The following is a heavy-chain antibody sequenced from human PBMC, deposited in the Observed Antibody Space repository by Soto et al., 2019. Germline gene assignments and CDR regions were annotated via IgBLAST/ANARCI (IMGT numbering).Heavy chain of an antibody. Sequence: SETLSLTCTVSGVSISSSSYYWGWIRQPPGKGLEWIGSIYYGGSTYYNPSLKSRVTISVDTSKNQFSLKLSSVTAADTAVYYCASPKIAFYNWFDPWGQGTLVTVS. D-gene: IGHD3-3*02. J-gene: IGHJ5*02. CDR2: IYYGGST. CDR1: GVSISSSSYY. CDR3: ASPKIAFYNWFDP. V-gene: IGHV4-39*01.